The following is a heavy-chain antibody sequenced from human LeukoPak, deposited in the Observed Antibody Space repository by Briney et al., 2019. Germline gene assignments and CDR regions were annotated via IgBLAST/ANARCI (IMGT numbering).Heavy chain of an antibody. J-gene: IGHJ4*02. Sequence: SETLSLTCAVSGGSISSSNWWSWVRQPPGKGLEWIGEIYHSGSTNYNPSLKSRVTISVDKSKNQFSLKLSSVTAADTAVYYCASLKANSGDYRFDYWGQGTLVTVSS. CDR2: IYHSGST. D-gene: IGHD4-17*01. CDR1: GGSISSSNW. V-gene: IGHV4-4*02. CDR3: ASLKANSGDYRFDY.